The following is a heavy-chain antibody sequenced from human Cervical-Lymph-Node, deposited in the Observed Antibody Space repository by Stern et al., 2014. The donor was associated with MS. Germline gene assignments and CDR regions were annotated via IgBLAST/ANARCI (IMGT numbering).Heavy chain of an antibody. Sequence: DQLVESGGGVVQPGRSLRLSCEASGFSFSNYGMHWVRQAPGKGLEWVAVISWDGTNKNYVESVKGRFTISRDNSKNTLSLQMNSLRVDDTAVYYCAKDTLAIFGLVNPYSFDYWGQGSLVTVSS. CDR1: GFSFSNYG. D-gene: IGHD3/OR15-3a*01. CDR2: ISWDGTNK. V-gene: IGHV3-30*18. J-gene: IGHJ4*02. CDR3: AKDTLAIFGLVNPYSFDY.